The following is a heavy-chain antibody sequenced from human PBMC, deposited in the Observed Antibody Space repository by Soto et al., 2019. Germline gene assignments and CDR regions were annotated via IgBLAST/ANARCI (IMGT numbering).Heavy chain of an antibody. D-gene: IGHD7-27*01. Sequence: QVQLQESGPGLVKPSQTLSLTCTVSGGSISTVDYWWSWIRQSPDMGLEWIGHIYDGGRTYNNPSLGSRVTMSVDTSQSQLALTLSSVRAADTAVCYPARGPSGDKVGSWGQGTLVTVSS. J-gene: IGHJ4*02. CDR3: ARGPSGDKVGS. CDR1: GGSISTVDYW. CDR2: IYDGGRT. V-gene: IGHV4-30-4*01.